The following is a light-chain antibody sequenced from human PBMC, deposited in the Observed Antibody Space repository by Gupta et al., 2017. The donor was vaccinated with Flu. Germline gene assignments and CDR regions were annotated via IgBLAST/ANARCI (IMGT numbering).Light chain of an antibody. CDR2: DAS. V-gene: IGKV1-9*01. J-gene: IGKJ5*01. Sequence: DIQLTQSPSFLSASVGDRVTITCRASQGIASYLAWYQQKPGKAPRLLIFDASRVDSGVPSRFSGSGSGTEFTLTISSREPEDFATYYCQKRNYSPVTFGQGTQVEIK. CDR3: QKRNYSPVT. CDR1: QGIASY.